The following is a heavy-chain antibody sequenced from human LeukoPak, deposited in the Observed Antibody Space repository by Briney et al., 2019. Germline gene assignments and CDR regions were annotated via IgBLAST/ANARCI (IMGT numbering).Heavy chain of an antibody. Sequence: GGSLRLSCAASGFTFDDYAMHWVRQAPGKGLEWVSLISWDGGSTYYADSVKGRFTISRDNSKNSLYLQMNSLRAEDTALYYCAKDRGGAQGGKGYYYYYMDVWGKGTTVTVSS. CDR1: GFTFDDYA. D-gene: IGHD3-16*01. CDR2: ISWDGGST. V-gene: IGHV3-43D*04. CDR3: AKDRGGAQGGKGYYYYYMDV. J-gene: IGHJ6*03.